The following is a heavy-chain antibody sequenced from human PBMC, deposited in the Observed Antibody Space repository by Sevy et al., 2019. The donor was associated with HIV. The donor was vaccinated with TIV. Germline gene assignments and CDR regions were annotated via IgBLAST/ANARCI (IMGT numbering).Heavy chain of an antibody. CDR2: ISSSGTTL. CDR3: VGRRYSYTYSWSYHFDY. Sequence: GGSLRLSCAASGLTFSDYYMSWNRQAPGKGLEWLSYISSSGTTLYSADSVKGRFAISRDNAKNSLYLQMNSLRAEDTAVYFCVGRRYSYTYSWSYHFDYWGQGALVTVSS. V-gene: IGHV3-11*01. D-gene: IGHD5-18*01. J-gene: IGHJ4*02. CDR1: GLTFSDYY.